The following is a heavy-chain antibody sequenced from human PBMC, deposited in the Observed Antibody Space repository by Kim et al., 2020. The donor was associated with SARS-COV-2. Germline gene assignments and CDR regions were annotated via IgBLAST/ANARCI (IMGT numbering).Heavy chain of an antibody. CDR1: GFTVSSNY. J-gene: IGHJ6*02. CDR2: IYSGGST. D-gene: IGHD2-15*01. CDR3: ARDNHSGYCSGGSCSLYYGMDV. Sequence: GGSLRLSCAASGFTVSSNYMSWVRQAPGKGLEWVSVIYSGGSTYYADSVKGRFTISRDNSKNTLYLQMNSLRAEDTAVYYCARDNHSGYCSGGSCSLYYGMDVWGQGTTVTVSS. V-gene: IGHV3-66*01.